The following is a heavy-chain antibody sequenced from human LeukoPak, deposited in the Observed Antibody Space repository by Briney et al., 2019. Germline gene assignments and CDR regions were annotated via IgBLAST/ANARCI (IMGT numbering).Heavy chain of an antibody. Sequence: GGSLRLSCAASGFTFSSYSMNWVRQAPGKGLEWVSSISSSSSYIYYADSVKGRFTISRDNAKNTLYLQMNSLRAEDTAVYYCLRGGGGTDYFNYWGQGTLVTVSS. D-gene: IGHD1-1*01. CDR3: LRGGGGTDYFNY. CDR1: GFTFSSYS. J-gene: IGHJ4*02. V-gene: IGHV3-21*01. CDR2: ISSSSSYI.